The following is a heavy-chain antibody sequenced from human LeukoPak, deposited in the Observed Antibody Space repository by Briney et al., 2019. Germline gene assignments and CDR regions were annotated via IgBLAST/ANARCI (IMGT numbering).Heavy chain of an antibody. CDR1: GASISTSY. Sequence: SDTLSLTCTVSGASISTSYWYWIRQPPGKVLEWIGYRHYSGDINYNPSLKSRVTISAHTSKNQLSLKLSSVTAADTAVYYCARVGCSGGSCCPDYWGQGTLVTVSS. J-gene: IGHJ4*02. CDR3: ARVGCSGGSCCPDY. V-gene: IGHV4-59*01. CDR2: RHYSGDI. D-gene: IGHD2-15*01.